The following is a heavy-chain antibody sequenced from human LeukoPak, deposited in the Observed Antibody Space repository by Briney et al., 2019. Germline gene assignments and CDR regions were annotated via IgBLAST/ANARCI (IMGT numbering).Heavy chain of an antibody. CDR2: ISGRDYST. J-gene: IGHJ4*02. D-gene: IGHD4-17*01. CDR1: GFTFSSYA. V-gene: IGHV3-23*01. Sequence: GGSLRLSCAASGFTFSSYAMSWVRQAPGKGLEWVSAISGRDYSTYYADSVKGRFTISRDTSKNTLYLQMNSLRAEDTAVYYCAKLAVTTFHYFDYWGQGTLVTVSS. CDR3: AKLAVTTFHYFDY.